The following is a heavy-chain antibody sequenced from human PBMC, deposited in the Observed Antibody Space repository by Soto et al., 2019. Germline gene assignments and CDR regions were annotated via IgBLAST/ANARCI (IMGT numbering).Heavy chain of an antibody. CDR1: GYVFTNYF. CDR2: INPNGGGT. D-gene: IGHD6-13*01. CDR3: AREVGSNRWSYYYGMDV. V-gene: IGHV1-46*01. Sequence: QVQLVQSGAEVKKPGASVKVSCKASGYVFTNYFMHWVRQAPGQGLEWMGIINPNGGGTSYAQKFEGRVTITRDSATSTVYMDLSSLRSEDTALYFCAREVGSNRWSYYYGMDVWGQGTSVTVSS. J-gene: IGHJ6*02.